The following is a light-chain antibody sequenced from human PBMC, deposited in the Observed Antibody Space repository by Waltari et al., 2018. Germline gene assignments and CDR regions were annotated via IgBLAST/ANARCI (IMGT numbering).Light chain of an antibody. J-gene: IGLJ1*01. CDR2: HDS. CDR3: LAWDSSTAV. V-gene: IGLV3-1*01. CDR1: NLGVKY. Sequence: SYKLTQPPSVSVSPGQTASISCSGDNLGVKYTSWYQQKAGQSPVLVIYHDSRRPSGIPDRFSGSNSGNTASLTISGTQALDEADYYCLAWDSSTAVFGTGTKLTVL.